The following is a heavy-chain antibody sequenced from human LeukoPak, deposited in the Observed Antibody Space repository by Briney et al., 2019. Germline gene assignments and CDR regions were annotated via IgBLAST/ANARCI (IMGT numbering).Heavy chain of an antibody. V-gene: IGHV3-49*03. CDR2: IRSETYGGTT. CDR3: TRDPAGYAYGYSFFDY. D-gene: IGHD3-22*01. CDR1: GFTFGDYA. J-gene: IGHJ4*02. Sequence: TGGSLRLSCTASGFTFGDYAMSWFRQAPGKGLEWVGFIRSETYGGTTEYAASVKGRFSISRDDSKSIAYLQMNSLKTEDTAVYFCTRDPAGYAYGYSFFDYWGQGTLVTVSS.